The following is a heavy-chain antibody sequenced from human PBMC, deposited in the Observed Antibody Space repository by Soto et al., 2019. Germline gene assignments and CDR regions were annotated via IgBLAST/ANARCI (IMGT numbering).Heavy chain of an antibody. CDR2: INAGNGYT. CDR3: GTHPRVNFFAY. Sequence: QVQLVQSGAEVKKPGASVKVSCKASGYTFTSYAMHWVRQAPGQRLEWMGWINAGNGYTKYSQKFQGRVTITRDTSASTAYMELSSLRSEDTAVYYCGTHPRVNFFAYWGQGTLVPVSS. CDR1: GYTFTSYA. V-gene: IGHV1-3*01. D-gene: IGHD2-21*01. J-gene: IGHJ4*02.